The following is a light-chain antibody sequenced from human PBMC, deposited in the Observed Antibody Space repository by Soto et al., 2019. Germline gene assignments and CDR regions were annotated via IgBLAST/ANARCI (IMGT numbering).Light chain of an antibody. CDR3: TSYTRSNTGV. CDR2: DVT. Sequence: QSALTQAASVSGSPGQSVTIPCTGTSSDVGSYNYVSWYQQHPGKAPKLMIFDVTNRPSGVSNRFSGSKSGNSASLTISGLQTEDEADYYCTSYTRSNTGVFGGGTKLTVL. CDR1: SSDVGSYNY. J-gene: IGLJ3*02. V-gene: IGLV2-14*03.